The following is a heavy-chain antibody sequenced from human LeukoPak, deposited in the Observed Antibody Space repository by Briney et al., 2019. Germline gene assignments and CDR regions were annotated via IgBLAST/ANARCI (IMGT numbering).Heavy chain of an antibody. CDR1: GGSFSGNY. CDR3: ASTIAAAGLFDMDY. CDR2: INHSGST. J-gene: IGHJ4*02. Sequence: SETLSLICAVYGGSFSGNYWSWIRQPPGKGLEWIGEINHSGSTNYNPSLKSRVTISVDTSKNQFSLKLGSVTAADTAVYYCASTIAAAGLFDMDYWGQGTLVTVSS. D-gene: IGHD6-13*01. V-gene: IGHV4-34*01.